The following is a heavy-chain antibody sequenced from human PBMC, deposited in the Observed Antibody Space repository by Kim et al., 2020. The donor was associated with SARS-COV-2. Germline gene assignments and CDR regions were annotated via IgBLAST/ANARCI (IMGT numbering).Heavy chain of an antibody. CDR2: IYYSGST. CDR3: ARSRRTVENYYDSSGYYSRAFDI. J-gene: IGHJ3*02. CDR1: GGSISSGGYY. V-gene: IGHV4-31*03. Sequence: SETLSLTCTVSGGSISSGGYYWSWIRQHPGKGLEWIGYIYYSGSTYYNPSLKSRVTISVDTSKNQFSLKLSSMTAADTAVYYCARSRRTVENYYDSSGYYSRAFDIWGQGTMVTVSS. D-gene: IGHD3-22*01.